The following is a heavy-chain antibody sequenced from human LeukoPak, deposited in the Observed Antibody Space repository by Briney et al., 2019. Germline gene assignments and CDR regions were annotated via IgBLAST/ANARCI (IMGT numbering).Heavy chain of an antibody. V-gene: IGHV3-30*02. CDR3: ASNKGYYYYYMDV. J-gene: IGHJ6*03. CDR1: GFTFSSYG. CDR2: IRYDGSNK. D-gene: IGHD2/OR15-2a*01. Sequence: VGSLRLSCAASGFTFSSYGMHWVRQAPGKGLEWVAFIRYDGSNKYYADSVKGRFTISRDNSKNTLYLQMNSLRAEDTAVYYCASNKGYYYYYMDVWGKGTTVTVSS.